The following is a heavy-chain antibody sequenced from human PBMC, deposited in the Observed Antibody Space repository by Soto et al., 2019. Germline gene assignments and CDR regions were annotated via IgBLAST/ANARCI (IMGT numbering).Heavy chain of an antibody. V-gene: IGHV4-59*08. CDR2: IYYSGST. Sequence: SETLSLTCTVSGGSISSYYWYWFRQPPGKGLEWIGYIYYSGSTTYTPSLKSRVAIAVDTSKNQFSLRLNSVTAADTAVYYCARLGGYYQAFDQWGQGSLVTVSS. CDR1: GGSISSYY. J-gene: IGHJ4*02. CDR3: ARLGGYYQAFDQ. D-gene: IGHD3-22*01.